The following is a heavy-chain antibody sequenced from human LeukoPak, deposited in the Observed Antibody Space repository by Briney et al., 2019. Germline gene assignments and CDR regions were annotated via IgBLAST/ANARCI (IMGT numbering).Heavy chain of an antibody. CDR3: ARAPSGWSDYWYFDL. CDR2: IYSGGVT. D-gene: IGHD6-19*01. V-gene: IGHV3-53*01. Sequence: PGGSLRLSCAASGFTFSSYYMSWVRQAPGKGLEWVSLIYSGGVTYYADSVKGRFIISRDNSKNTLFLQMNSLRAEDTAVYYCARAPSGWSDYWYFDLWGRGTLVTVSS. CDR1: GFTFSSYY. J-gene: IGHJ2*01.